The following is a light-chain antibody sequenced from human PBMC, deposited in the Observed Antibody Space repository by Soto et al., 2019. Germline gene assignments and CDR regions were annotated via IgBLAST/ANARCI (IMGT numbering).Light chain of an antibody. CDR1: SSDVGGYNY. V-gene: IGLV2-14*01. J-gene: IGLJ1*01. CDR2: DVS. Sequence: QSALTQPASVSGSPGQSITISCTGTSSDVGGYNYVSWYHQHPGKAPKLMIYDVSNRPSGVSNRFSGSKSGNTASLTISGLLAEEEADYYCSSYTGSSMRVCVFGGGTKLTVL. CDR3: SSYTGSSMRVCV.